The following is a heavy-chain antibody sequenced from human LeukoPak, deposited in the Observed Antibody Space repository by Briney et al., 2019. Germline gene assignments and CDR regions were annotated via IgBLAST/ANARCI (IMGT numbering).Heavy chain of an antibody. CDR2: ISWDGGST. Sequence: GGSLRLSCAASGFTFDDYAMHWVRQAPGKGLEWVSLISWDGGSTYYADSVKGRFTISRDNSKNSLYLQMNSLRAEDTALYYYAKDALTGPYYYYMDVWGKGTTVTVSS. V-gene: IGHV3-43D*03. CDR3: AKDALTGPYYYYMDV. CDR1: GFTFDDYA. D-gene: IGHD1-14*01. J-gene: IGHJ6*03.